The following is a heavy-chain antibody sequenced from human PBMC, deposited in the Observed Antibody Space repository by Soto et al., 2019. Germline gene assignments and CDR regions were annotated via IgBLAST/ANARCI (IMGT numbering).Heavy chain of an antibody. CDR2: ISGSGGST. V-gene: IGHV3-23*01. CDR3: AKADPGAAGTERWFDP. Sequence: GGSLRLSCAASGFTFSSYAMSWVRQAPGKGLEWVSAISGSGGSTYYADSVKGRFTISRDNSKNTLYLQMNSLRAEDTAVYYCAKADPGAAGTERWFDPWGQGTLVTVSS. CDR1: GFTFSSYA. D-gene: IGHD6-13*01. J-gene: IGHJ5*02.